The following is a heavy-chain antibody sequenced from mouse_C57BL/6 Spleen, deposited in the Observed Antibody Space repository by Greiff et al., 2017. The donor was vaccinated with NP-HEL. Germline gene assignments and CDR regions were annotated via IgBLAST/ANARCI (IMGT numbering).Heavy chain of an antibody. CDR1: GFSLTSYG. D-gene: IGHD2-2*01. CDR2: IWSGGST. Sequence: QVQLQQSGPGLVQPSQSLSITCTVSGFSLTSYGVHWVRQSPGKGLEWLGVIWSGGSTDYNAAFISRLSISKDNSKSQVFFKMNSLQADDTAIYYCARNSPPYGYDGGDYFDYWGQGTTLTVSS. J-gene: IGHJ2*01. CDR3: ARNSPPYGYDGGDYFDY. V-gene: IGHV2-2*01.